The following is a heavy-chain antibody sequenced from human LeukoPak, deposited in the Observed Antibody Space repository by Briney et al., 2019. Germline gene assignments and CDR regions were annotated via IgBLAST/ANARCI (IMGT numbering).Heavy chain of an antibody. CDR1: GFPFSNHA. Sequence: GGSLRLSCAASGFPFSNHAMSWVRQPPGKGLEWVSAISNGNTYYADSVRGRFTISRDDSKNMVYLQMNSLRVEDTARYYCVREAGYCASVCLKSNWFDPWGRGTLVTVSS. J-gene: IGHJ5*02. CDR3: VREAGYCASVCLKSNWFDP. D-gene: IGHD2-21*02. CDR2: ISNGNT. V-gene: IGHV3-23*01.